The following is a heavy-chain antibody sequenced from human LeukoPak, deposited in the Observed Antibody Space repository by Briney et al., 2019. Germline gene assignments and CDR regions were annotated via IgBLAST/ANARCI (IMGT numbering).Heavy chain of an antibody. J-gene: IGHJ4*02. Sequence: PGGSLRLSCAASGFTFSTYAMTGVRQAPGKGLEWVSGISTSGDRTYYADSVKGRFTISRDNSKNTLYLQVNSLRAEDTAEYYCARSAVGTSCCTAVDYWGQGTLVTVSS. D-gene: IGHD1-26*01. CDR2: ISTSGDRT. V-gene: IGHV3-23*01. CDR1: GFTFSTYA. CDR3: ARSAVGTSCCTAVDY.